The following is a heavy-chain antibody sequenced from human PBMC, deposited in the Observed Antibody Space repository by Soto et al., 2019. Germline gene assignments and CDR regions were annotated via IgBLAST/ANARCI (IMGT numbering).Heavy chain of an antibody. CDR3: ARQGGRRTSYYYYGMDV. CDR2: IKHDGSEK. J-gene: IGHJ6*02. Sequence: EVQLVESGGGLVQPGGSLRLSCTASGFTFSSYWMSWVRQAPGKGLEGVANIKHDGSEKNYVDSVKGRFTISTDNAKKSVFLQMNSLRAEDTAVYYCARQGGRRTSYYYYGMDVWGQETTGTVSS. CDR1: GFTFSSYW. D-gene: IGHD3-16*01. V-gene: IGHV3-7*01.